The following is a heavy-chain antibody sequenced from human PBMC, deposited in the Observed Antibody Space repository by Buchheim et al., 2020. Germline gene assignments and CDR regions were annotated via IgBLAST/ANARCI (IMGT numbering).Heavy chain of an antibody. J-gene: IGHJ4*02. V-gene: IGHV3-74*01. Sequence: EVQLVESGGGLVQPGGSLRLSCAASGFTFSSYWMHWVRQAPGKGLVWVSRINSDGSSTSYADSVKGRFTISRDNATTPLYLKMNSLRAEDTAVDYCAREPVIAVADTGVVYWGQGTL. CDR2: INSDGSST. CDR3: AREPVIAVADTGVVY. D-gene: IGHD6-19*01. CDR1: GFTFSSYW.